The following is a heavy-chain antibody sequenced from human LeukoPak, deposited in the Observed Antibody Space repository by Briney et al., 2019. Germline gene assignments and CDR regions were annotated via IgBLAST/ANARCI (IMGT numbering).Heavy chain of an antibody. CDR2: ISSSSTYL. CDR3: ARRSYCGGDCYGSDAFDI. Sequence: EGSLRLSCAASGFTLSSYTMNWVRQAPGKGLEWVSSISSSSTYLDYADSLKGRFTISRDNAKNSLYLQMNSLRAEDTAVYYCARRSYCGGDCYGSDAFDIWGQGTMVTVSS. V-gene: IGHV3-21*01. J-gene: IGHJ3*02. D-gene: IGHD2-21*02. CDR1: GFTLSSYT.